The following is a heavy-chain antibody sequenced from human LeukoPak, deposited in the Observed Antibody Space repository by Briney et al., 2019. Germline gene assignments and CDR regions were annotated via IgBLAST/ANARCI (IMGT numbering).Heavy chain of an antibody. Sequence: PSETLSLTCTVSGGSISSYYWSWIRQPPGKGLEWIGYIYTSGSTNYNPSLKSRVTISVDTSKNQFSLKLSSVTAADTAVYYCASGSSPRAGFDYWGKGTLVTVSS. J-gene: IGHJ4*02. CDR1: GGSISSYY. V-gene: IGHV4-4*09. CDR2: IYTSGST. CDR3: ASGSSPRAGFDY.